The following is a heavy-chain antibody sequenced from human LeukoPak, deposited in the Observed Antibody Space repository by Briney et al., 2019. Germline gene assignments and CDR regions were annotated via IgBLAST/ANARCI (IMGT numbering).Heavy chain of an antibody. Sequence: GGSLRLSCAASGFTFSSYGMHWVRQAPGKGLEWVAVISYDGSNKYYADSVKGRFTISRDNAKNSLYLQIDSLRADDTAVYFCARESESDFWTGSYFDNWGQGILVTVSS. V-gene: IGHV3-30*03. CDR1: GFTFSSYG. CDR2: ISYDGSNK. D-gene: IGHD3/OR15-3a*01. J-gene: IGHJ4*02. CDR3: ARESESDFWTGSYFDN.